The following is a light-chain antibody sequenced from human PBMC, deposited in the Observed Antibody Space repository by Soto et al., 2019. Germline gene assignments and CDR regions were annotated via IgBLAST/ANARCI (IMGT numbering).Light chain of an antibody. CDR1: QSVSSN. V-gene: IGKV3-15*01. Sequence: EIVMTQSPGTLSVFPGESATLSCRASQSVSSNLAWYQQRRGQAPRLLIYGASPRATGIPARFSGSGSGTEFGLTISSLQSEDFAVYYCQQYNSWPRTFGQGTKVELK. CDR2: GAS. J-gene: IGKJ1*01. CDR3: QQYNSWPRT.